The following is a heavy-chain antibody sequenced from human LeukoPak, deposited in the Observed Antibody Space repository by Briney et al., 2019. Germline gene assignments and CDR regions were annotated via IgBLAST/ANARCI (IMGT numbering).Heavy chain of an antibody. J-gene: IGHJ5*02. Sequence: PSETLSLTCTVSGGSLSSYYWSWIRQPPGKGLEWIGYIYYSGSTNYNSSLKSRVTISVDTSKNQFSLKLSSVTAADTAVYYCARGGSTSYREFLYNWFDPWGQGTLVTVSS. CDR1: GGSLSSYY. D-gene: IGHD3-10*01. CDR2: IYYSGST. V-gene: IGHV4-59*01. CDR3: ARGGSTSYREFLYNWFDP.